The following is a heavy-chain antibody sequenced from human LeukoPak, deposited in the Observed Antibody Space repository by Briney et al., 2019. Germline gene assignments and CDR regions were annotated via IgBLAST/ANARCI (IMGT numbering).Heavy chain of an antibody. CDR3: ARASGYYYGMDV. CDR1: GGSISSGGYY. Sequence: SETLSLTCTVSGGSISSGGYYWSWIRQHPGRGLEWIGYIYYSGSTYYNPSLKSRVIISVDTSKNQFSLKLSSVTAADTAVYYRARASGYYYGMDVWGQGTTVTVSS. CDR2: IYYSGST. V-gene: IGHV4-31*03. J-gene: IGHJ6*02. D-gene: IGHD3-10*01.